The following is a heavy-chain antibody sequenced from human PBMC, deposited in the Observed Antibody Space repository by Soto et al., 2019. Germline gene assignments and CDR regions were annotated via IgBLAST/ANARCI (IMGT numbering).Heavy chain of an antibody. J-gene: IGHJ2*01. D-gene: IGHD1-26*01. V-gene: IGHV4-39*01. CDR1: GGSISSSSYY. Sequence: QLQLQESGPGLVKPSETLSLTCTVSGGSISSSSYYWGWIRQPPGKGLEWIGSIYYSGSTYYNPSLKSRVTISVDTSKNQFSLKLSSVTAADTAVYYCARLLSIVGAKGYWYFDLWGRGTLVTVSS. CDR3: ARLLSIVGAKGYWYFDL. CDR2: IYYSGST.